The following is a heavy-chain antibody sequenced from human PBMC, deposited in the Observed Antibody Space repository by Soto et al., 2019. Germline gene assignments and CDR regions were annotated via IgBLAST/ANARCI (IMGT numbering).Heavy chain of an antibody. CDR1: GGSVNNFS. Sequence: XTLSLPCTVSGGSVNNFSWSWLRQPAGKGLEWIGRIFGNGGTNYIPSFKSRVTMSMDTSTHQFSLRLMSVNATETAVYFCARDQGVVITAESWFDPWGQGTLGTVSS. J-gene: IGHJ5*02. CDR2: IFGNGGT. V-gene: IGHV4-4*07. CDR3: ARDQGVVITAESWFDP. D-gene: IGHD3-16*01.